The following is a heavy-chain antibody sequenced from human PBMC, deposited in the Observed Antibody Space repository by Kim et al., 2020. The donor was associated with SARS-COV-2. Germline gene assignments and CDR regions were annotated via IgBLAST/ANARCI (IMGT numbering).Heavy chain of an antibody. Sequence: SETLSLTCTVSGGSISSGSYYWSWIRQPAGKGLEWIGRIYTSGSTNYNPSLKSRVTISVDTSKNQFSLKLSSVTAADTAVYYCARVDYEGSRVGDAFDIWGQGTMVTVSS. J-gene: IGHJ3*02. V-gene: IGHV4-61*02. CDR1: GGSISSGSYY. CDR2: IYTSGST. CDR3: ARVDYEGSRVGDAFDI. D-gene: IGHD3-22*01.